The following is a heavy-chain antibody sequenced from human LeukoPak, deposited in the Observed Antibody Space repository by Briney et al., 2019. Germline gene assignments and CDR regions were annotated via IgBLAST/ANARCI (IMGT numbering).Heavy chain of an antibody. V-gene: IGHV3-21*01. CDR1: GFTFNIYS. D-gene: IGHD3-22*01. CDR2: IDSSSNYM. CDR3: ARDLAYYYDTIYD. J-gene: IGHJ4*02. Sequence: GGSLRLSCAVSGFTFNIYSMNWVRQAPGKGLEWVSSIDSSSNYMYYADSVKGRFTISRDNAKNSLYLQMNSLRAEDTAVYYCARDLAYYYDTIYDWGRGTLVTVSS.